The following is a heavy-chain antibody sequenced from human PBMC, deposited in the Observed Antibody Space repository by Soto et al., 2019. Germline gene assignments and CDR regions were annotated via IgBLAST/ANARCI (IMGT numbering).Heavy chain of an antibody. J-gene: IGHJ4*02. CDR1: GFTFSNFG. CDR2: IWHDGKEK. D-gene: IGHD2-2*01. Sequence: QVQVVESGGGVVQPGRSLKLSCAASGFTFSNFGMHWVRQAPGKGLEWVAVIWHDGKEKYYADSAKGRSTISRDNSKNPLYRQMNSLRAEETAVYYCARDPGQDEAMDYWGQGTLVTVSS. CDR3: ARDPGQDEAMDY. V-gene: IGHV3-33*01.